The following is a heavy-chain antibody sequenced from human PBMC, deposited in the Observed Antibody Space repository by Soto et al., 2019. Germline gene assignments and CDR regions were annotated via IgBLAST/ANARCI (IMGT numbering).Heavy chain of an antibody. CDR1: GFTFGDYP. J-gene: IGHJ4*02. V-gene: IGHV3-49*04. D-gene: IGHD1-26*01. CDR2: IRTKAYSATS. CDR3: ARGRYHLWELSKFYFDL. Sequence: PGGSLRLSCTTSGFTFGDYPLIWVRQAPGKGLEWVGFIRTKAYSATSEYAASVKDRSTISRDDSKSIAYLHLNSLKPEDTGMYYCARGRYHLWELSKFYFDLWGQGTLVTVSS.